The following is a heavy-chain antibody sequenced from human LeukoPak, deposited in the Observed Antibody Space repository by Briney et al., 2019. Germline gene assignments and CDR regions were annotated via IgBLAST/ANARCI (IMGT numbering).Heavy chain of an antibody. CDR1: CYTFTTYG. J-gene: IGHJ4*02. CDR3: VREEELIRGFITLAY. D-gene: IGHD3-10*01. CDR2: ISVYYGDT. V-gene: IGHV1-18*01. Sequence: SVRVSCKASCYTFTTYGISWVRQAPGQGLAWLGWISVYYGDTKYAQSVQGRVSMTRDISTSTAYLDLRSLTSDDTAVYYCVREEELIRGFITLAYWGQGTLLTVSS.